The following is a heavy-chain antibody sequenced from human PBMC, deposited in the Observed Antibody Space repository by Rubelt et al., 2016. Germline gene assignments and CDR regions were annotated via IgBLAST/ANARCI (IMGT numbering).Heavy chain of an antibody. CDR3: AKDFRIRFLEWLWDY. CDR2: ISFDGSKI. V-gene: IGHV3-30*01. D-gene: IGHD3-3*01. Sequence: GWVAVISFDGSKIYYADSVKGRCTISRDNSKNTLYVQMNSLRPEDTAVYYCAKDFRIRFLEWLWDYWGQGTLVTVSS. J-gene: IGHJ4*02.